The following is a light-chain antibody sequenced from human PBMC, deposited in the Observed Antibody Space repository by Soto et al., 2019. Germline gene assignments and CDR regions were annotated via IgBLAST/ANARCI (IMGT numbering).Light chain of an antibody. CDR2: GAS. Sequence: EIVVTPSPATLSEPTREGATLSCRASQSVSTNFAWYQQRPGQAPRLLFYGASIRATAVPARFTASGSGTEFTLTISSLQSEDFAVYYCQQYNTWPRTVGQGTKVDIK. V-gene: IGKV3-15*01. CDR3: QQYNTWPRT. CDR1: QSVSTN. J-gene: IGKJ1*01.